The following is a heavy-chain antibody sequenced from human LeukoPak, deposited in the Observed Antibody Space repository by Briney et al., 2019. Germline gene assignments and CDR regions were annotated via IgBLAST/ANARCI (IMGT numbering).Heavy chain of an antibody. CDR2: IYHSGST. CDR1: GYSISSGYY. V-gene: IGHV4-38-2*02. J-gene: IGHJ4*02. CDR3: ARVGVAGPYYFDY. Sequence: SETLSLTCTVSGYSISSGYYWGWIRQPPGKGLEWIGSIYHSGSTNYNPSLKSRVTISVDTSKNQFSLRLTSVTAADTAVYYCARVGVAGPYYFDYWGQGTLVTVSS. D-gene: IGHD6-19*01.